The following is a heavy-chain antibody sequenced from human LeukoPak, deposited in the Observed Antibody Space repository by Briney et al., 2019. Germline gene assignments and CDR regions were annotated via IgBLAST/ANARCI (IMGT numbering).Heavy chain of an antibody. CDR1: GYTFTSYG. CDR2: ISAYNGNT. V-gene: IGHV1-18*01. J-gene: IGHJ4*02. D-gene: IGHD3-22*01. Sequence: ASVKVSCKASGYTFTSYGISWVRQAPGQGLEWMGWISAYNGNTNYAQKLQGRVTMTTDTSTSTAYMELRSLRSDDTAVYYCARGRDSSGRTIHPHIDYWGQGTLVTVSS. CDR3: ARGRDSSGRTIHPHIDY.